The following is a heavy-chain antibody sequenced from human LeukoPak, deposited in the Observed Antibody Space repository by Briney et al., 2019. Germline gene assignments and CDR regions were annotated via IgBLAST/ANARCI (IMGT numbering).Heavy chain of an antibody. Sequence: GGSLRLSCAASGFTFSNYAMSWVRQAPGKGLEWVSSISSSSSYIYYADSVKGRFTISRDNAKNSLYLQMNSLRAEDTAVYYCAGNRILTGYYLFDYWGQGTLVTVSS. V-gene: IGHV3-21*01. CDR1: GFTFSNYA. CDR3: AGNRILTGYYLFDY. CDR2: ISSSSSYI. D-gene: IGHD3-9*01. J-gene: IGHJ4*02.